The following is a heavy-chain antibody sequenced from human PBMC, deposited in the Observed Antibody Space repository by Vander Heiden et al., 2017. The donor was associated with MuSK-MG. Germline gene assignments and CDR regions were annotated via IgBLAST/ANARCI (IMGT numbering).Heavy chain of an antibody. Sequence: EVQPVESGGGLVQPGGSLRLSCAASGLTLSSHTMDWVRQAPGKGLEWVSYISSSSSTIYYAGSVKGRFTISRDNAKNSLYLQMNSLRAEDTAVYYCARATYYYDSSGYYLSWFDPWGQGTLVTVSS. CDR1: GLTLSSHT. D-gene: IGHD3-22*01. J-gene: IGHJ5*02. CDR2: ISSSSSTI. CDR3: ARATYYYDSSGYYLSWFDP. V-gene: IGHV3-48*01.